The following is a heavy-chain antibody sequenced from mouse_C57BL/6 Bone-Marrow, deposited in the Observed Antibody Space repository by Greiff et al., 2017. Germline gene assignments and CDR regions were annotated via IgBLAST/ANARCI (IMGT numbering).Heavy chain of an antibody. J-gene: IGHJ4*01. V-gene: IGHV1-39*01. CDR3: ARGYYYDYAMDY. CDR1: GYSFTDYN. D-gene: IGHD2-4*01. Sequence: EVQLQQSGPELVKPGASVKISCKASGYSFTDYNMNWVKQSNGKSLEWIGVINPNYGTTSYNQKFKGKATMTVEQCSSPAYMQLNSLTSEDSAAYYCARGYYYDYAMDYWGQATSVTVSS. CDR2: INPNYGTT.